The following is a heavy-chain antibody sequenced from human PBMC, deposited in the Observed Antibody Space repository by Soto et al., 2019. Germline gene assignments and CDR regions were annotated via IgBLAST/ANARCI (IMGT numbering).Heavy chain of an antibody. Sequence: SETLSLTCTVSGGAISSYYWNWIRQPAGKGLEWLGRIYTSGSTNYNPSLTSRVTMSVDTSKNQFSLKLSPVTAADTAVYYCARACRSTRCPAYPHHHGMDVWGQGLTGTVTS. CDR1: GGAISSYY. CDR2: IYTSGST. J-gene: IGHJ6*02. CDR3: ARACRSTRCPAYPHHHGMDV. D-gene: IGHD2-2*01. V-gene: IGHV4-4*07.